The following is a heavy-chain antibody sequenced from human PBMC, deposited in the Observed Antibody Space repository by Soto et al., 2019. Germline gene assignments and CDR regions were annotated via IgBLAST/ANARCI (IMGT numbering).Heavy chain of an antibody. Sequence: QVQLVQSGAEVKKPGSSVKVSCKASGGTFSRYAISWVRQAPGQGLEWMGGITPMFGTANYAQKFQGRLTITADESTSTVHMELRRLRSEDTAMYYCAQTLGSAVAGPGRFDLWGRGTLVIVSS. V-gene: IGHV1-69*12. CDR3: AQTLGSAVAGPGRFDL. J-gene: IGHJ2*01. CDR1: GGTFSRYA. D-gene: IGHD6-19*01. CDR2: ITPMFGTA.